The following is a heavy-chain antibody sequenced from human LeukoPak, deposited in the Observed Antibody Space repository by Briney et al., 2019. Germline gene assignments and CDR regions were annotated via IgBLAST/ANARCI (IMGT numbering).Heavy chain of an antibody. CDR3: AKSKRGIAVAEDY. V-gene: IGHV1-2*02. CDR2: INPNSGGT. J-gene: IGHJ4*02. CDR1: GYTFTGYY. D-gene: IGHD6-19*01. Sequence: ASVKVSCKASGYTFTGYYMHWVRLAPGQGLEWMGWINPNSGGTNYAQKFQGRVTMTRDTSISTAYMELSRLRSDDTAVYYCAKSKRGIAVAEDYWGQGTLVTVSS.